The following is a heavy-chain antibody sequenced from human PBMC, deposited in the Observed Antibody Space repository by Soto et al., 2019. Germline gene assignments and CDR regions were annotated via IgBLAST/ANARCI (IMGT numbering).Heavy chain of an antibody. Sequence: QVQLVQSGAEVKKPGSSVKVSCKASGGTFSSYAISWVRQAPGQGLEWMGGIIPIFGTANYAQKFQGRVQNTGDESTRKAYMELSSLRSEDTAVYYWARPPSLRLNYYYGMDVWGQGTTVTVSS. D-gene: IGHD6-6*01. CDR3: ARPPSLRLNYYYGMDV. CDR1: GGTFSSYA. CDR2: IIPIFGTA. V-gene: IGHV1-69*01. J-gene: IGHJ6*02.